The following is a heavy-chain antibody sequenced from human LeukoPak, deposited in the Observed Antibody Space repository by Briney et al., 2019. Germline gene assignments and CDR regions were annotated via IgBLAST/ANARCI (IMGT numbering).Heavy chain of an antibody. Sequence: ASVKVSCKASGYTFTSYGISWVRQASGQGLEWRGWIGAYNGNTNYAQKLQGRVTMTTDTSTSTAYMELRSLRSDDTAVYYCAREIEYCTNGVCFPWFDPWGQGTLVTVSS. V-gene: IGHV1-18*01. D-gene: IGHD2-8*01. J-gene: IGHJ5*02. CDR1: GYTFTSYG. CDR3: AREIEYCTNGVCFPWFDP. CDR2: IGAYNGNT.